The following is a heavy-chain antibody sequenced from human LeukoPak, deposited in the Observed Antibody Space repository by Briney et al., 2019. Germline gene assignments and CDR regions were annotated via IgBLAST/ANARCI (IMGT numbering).Heavy chain of an antibody. CDR3: ARSPTYSSSSDY. D-gene: IGHD6-6*01. CDR1: GGSISSYY. J-gene: IGHJ4*02. CDR2: IYYSGST. V-gene: IGHV4-59*12. Sequence: SETLSLTCTVSGGSISSYYWSWIRQPPGKGLEWIGYIYYSGSTNYNPSLKSRVTISVDTSKNQFSLKLSSVTAADTAVYYCARSPTYSSSSDYWGQGTLVTVSS.